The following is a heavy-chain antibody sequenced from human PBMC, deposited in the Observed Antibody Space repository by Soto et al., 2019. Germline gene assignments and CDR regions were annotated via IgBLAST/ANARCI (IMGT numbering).Heavy chain of an antibody. CDR2: IYYSGST. J-gene: IGHJ4*02. CDR3: ARVGGNWNYGGYYFDY. CDR1: GGSISSYY. Sequence: PSETLSLTCTVSGGSISSYYWSWIRQPPGKGLEWIGYIYYSGSTNYNPSLKSRVTISVDTSKNQFSLKLSSVTAADTAVYYCARVGGNWNYGGYYFDYWGQGTLVTVSS. D-gene: IGHD1-7*01. V-gene: IGHV4-59*01.